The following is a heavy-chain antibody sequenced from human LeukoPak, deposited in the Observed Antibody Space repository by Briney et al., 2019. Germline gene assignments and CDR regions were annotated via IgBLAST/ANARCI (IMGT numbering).Heavy chain of an antibody. Sequence: SETLSLTCTVSGGSISSSSYYWGWIRQPPGKGLEWIGSIYYSGSTYYNPSLKSRVTISVDTSKNQFSLKLSSVTAADTAVYYCTRANGYGLDYWGQGTLVTVSS. CDR3: TRANGYGLDY. D-gene: IGHD3-16*01. CDR1: GGSISSSSYY. V-gene: IGHV4-39*07. J-gene: IGHJ4*02. CDR2: IYYSGST.